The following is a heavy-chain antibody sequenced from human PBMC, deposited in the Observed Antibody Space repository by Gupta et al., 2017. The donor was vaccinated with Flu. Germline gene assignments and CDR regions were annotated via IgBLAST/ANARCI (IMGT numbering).Heavy chain of an antibody. CDR2: INPNSGGT. CDR1: GYTFTGYY. J-gene: IGHJ6*02. Sequence: QVQLVQSGAEVKKPGASVKVSCKASGYTFTGYYMHWVRQAPGQGLEWMGWINPNSGGTKYAQKLQGRVTMTRDTSISTAYMELSRLRSDDTAVYYCARRPQGRGLVSGMDVWGQGTTVTVSS. V-gene: IGHV1-2*02. CDR3: ARRPQGRGLVSGMDV. D-gene: IGHD3-10*01.